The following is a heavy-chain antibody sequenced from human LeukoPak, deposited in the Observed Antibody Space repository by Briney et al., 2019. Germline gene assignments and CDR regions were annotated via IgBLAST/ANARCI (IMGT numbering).Heavy chain of an antibody. J-gene: IGHJ3*01. CDR3: ARRGDDFTDAFDL. CDR1: GFTFSING. CDR2: IWYDGSNK. D-gene: IGHD3-10*01. V-gene: IGHV3-33*01. Sequence: QPGGSLRLSCAASGFTFSINGMHWVRQAPGKGLEWVAVIWYDGSNKYYADSVKGRFTISRDNSKNTLYLQMNSLKTEDTAVYYCARRGDDFTDAFDLWGQGTMVTVSS.